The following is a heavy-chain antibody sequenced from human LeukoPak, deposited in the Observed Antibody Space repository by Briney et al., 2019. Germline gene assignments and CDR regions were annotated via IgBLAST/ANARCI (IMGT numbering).Heavy chain of an antibody. CDR3: TTDRGALTS. J-gene: IGHJ5*02. V-gene: IGHV3-15*01. Sequence: KSGGSLRLSCAASGFTFNDAWMSWVRQTPGKGLEWVGRIQSKTDGGAPDYAAPVRGRFTFSRDDSTNTLYLQMNSLKAEDTALYYCTTDRGALTSWGQGTLVTVSS. CDR1: GFTFNDAW. D-gene: IGHD3-10*01. CDR2: IQSKTDGGAP.